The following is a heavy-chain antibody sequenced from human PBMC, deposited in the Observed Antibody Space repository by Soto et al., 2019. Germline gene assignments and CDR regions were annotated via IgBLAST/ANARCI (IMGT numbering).Heavy chain of an antibody. CDR2: INHSGST. Sequence: TLSLTCAVYGGSFSGYYWSWIRQPPGKGLEWIGEINHSGSTNYNPSLKSRVTISVDTSKNQFSLKLSSVTAADTAVYYCARGRRGADIVVVVAAPLFDYWGQGTLVTVSS. CDR1: GGSFSGYY. CDR3: ARGRRGADIVVVVAAPLFDY. J-gene: IGHJ4*02. V-gene: IGHV4-34*01. D-gene: IGHD2-15*01.